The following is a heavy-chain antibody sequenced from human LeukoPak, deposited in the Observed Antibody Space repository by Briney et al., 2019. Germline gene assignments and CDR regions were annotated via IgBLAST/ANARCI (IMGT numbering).Heavy chain of an antibody. V-gene: IGHV3-30*07. CDR2: VSYDGSEK. D-gene: IGHD6-13*01. J-gene: IGHJ4*02. Sequence: PGRSLRLSCAASGFSFSISAMHWVRQAPGKGLQWVAVVSYDGSEKYYADSVKGRFTISRDNSKNTLYLQMNSLRPEDTAVYYCARKQMDSSSPFGYWGQGTLVTVSS. CDR1: GFSFSISA. CDR3: ARKQMDSSSPFGY.